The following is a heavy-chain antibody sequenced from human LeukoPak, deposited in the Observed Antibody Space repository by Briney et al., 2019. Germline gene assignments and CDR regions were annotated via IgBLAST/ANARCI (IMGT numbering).Heavy chain of an antibody. CDR2: ISWNSGSI. J-gene: IGHJ3*02. Sequence: GGSLRLSCAASGFTFDDYAMHWVRQAPGKGLEWVSGISWNSGSIGYADSVKGRFTISRDNAKNSLYLQMNSLRAEDTAVYYCARERRGTMVREGGDAFDIWGQGTMVTVSS. V-gene: IGHV3-9*01. D-gene: IGHD3-10*01. CDR3: ARERRGTMVREGGDAFDI. CDR1: GFTFDDYA.